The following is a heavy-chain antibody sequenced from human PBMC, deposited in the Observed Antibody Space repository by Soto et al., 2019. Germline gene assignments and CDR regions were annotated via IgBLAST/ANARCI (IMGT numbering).Heavy chain of an antibody. CDR2: IIPILGIA. D-gene: IGHD2-15*01. CDR1: GGTFSSYT. Sequence: QVQLVQSGAEVKKPGSSVKVSCKASGGTFSSYTISWVRQAPGQGLEWMGRIIPILGIANYAQKFQGRVTITADKSTSTAYMELSSLRSEDTAVYYCAISTRNLGYCSGGSCYRYFDYWGQGTLVTVSS. CDR3: AISTRNLGYCSGGSCYRYFDY. V-gene: IGHV1-69*02. J-gene: IGHJ4*02.